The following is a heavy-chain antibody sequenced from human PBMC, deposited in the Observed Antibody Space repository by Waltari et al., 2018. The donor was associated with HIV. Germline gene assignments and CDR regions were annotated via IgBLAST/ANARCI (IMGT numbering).Heavy chain of an antibody. V-gene: IGHV4-34*01. CDR2: INNIRHT. J-gene: IGHJ5*02. D-gene: IGHD1-7*01. Sequence: QVQLQQWGAGLLKPSETLSLTCAIYGGSFDEYYCAWIRQTPEKGLEWLGDINNIRHTTYNPSLKSRVTVSIDTSKNQFSLNLRSVTAADTAVYYCARTYKRITLFEIIRELSWFDPWGQGTLVTVSS. CDR1: GGSFDEYY. CDR3: ARTYKRITLFEIIRELSWFDP.